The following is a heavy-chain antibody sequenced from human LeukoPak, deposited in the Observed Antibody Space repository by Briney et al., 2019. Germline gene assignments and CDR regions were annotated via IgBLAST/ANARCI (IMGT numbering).Heavy chain of an antibody. J-gene: IGHJ4*02. V-gene: IGHV1-18*01. Sequence: ASVKVSCKASGYTLTSYGISWVRRAPGQGLEWMGWISAYNGNTNYAQKLQGRVTMTTDTSTSTAYMELRSLRSDDTAVYYCARGYYDFWSGYYTMYYFDYWGQGTLVTVSS. D-gene: IGHD3-3*01. CDR1: GYTLTSYG. CDR2: ISAYNGNT. CDR3: ARGYYDFWSGYYTMYYFDY.